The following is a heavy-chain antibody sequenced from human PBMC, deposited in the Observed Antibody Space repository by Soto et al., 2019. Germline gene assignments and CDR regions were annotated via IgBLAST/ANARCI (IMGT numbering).Heavy chain of an antibody. CDR3: GKGGGGDHGY. J-gene: IGHJ4*02. CDR2: ITTTGDTT. Sequence: QLVESEGGLVQPGGSLRLSCEASGFIFTTSDMSWVRQAPGKGLEWVSSITTTGDTTHYADSVRGRFTISRDNARKKVYLERNSRGGGGTAVYYLGKGGGGDHGYWGQGTLVAVSS. D-gene: IGHD2-21*02. CDR1: GFIFTTSD. V-gene: IGHV3-23*04.